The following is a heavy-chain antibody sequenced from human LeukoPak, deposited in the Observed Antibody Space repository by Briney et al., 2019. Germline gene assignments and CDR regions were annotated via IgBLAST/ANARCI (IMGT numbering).Heavy chain of an antibody. CDR2: TISSISYI. Sequence: CVVSAFSLTSYCINWVSQVEGNLLGWDSSTISSISYINYADSVKGRFTISRDNAKNSLYMQMNSLRAEDTAVYYCARVGYSGYDSDYWGQGTLVTVSS. CDR3: ARVGYSGYDSDY. CDR1: AFSLTSYC. D-gene: IGHD5-12*01. V-gene: IGHV3-21*01. J-gene: IGHJ4*02.